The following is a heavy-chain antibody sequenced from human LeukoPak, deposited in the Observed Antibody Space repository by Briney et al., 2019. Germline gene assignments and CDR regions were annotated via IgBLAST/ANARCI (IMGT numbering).Heavy chain of an antibody. CDR2: IYYSGST. V-gene: IGHV4-59*01. CDR3: ARDRATYYYDSSGYYYVSSDAFDI. CDR1: GGSISSYY. D-gene: IGHD3-22*01. J-gene: IGHJ3*02. Sequence: SETLSLTCTVSGGSISSYYWSWIRQPPGKGLEWIGYIYYSGSTNFNPSLKSRVTISVDTSKNQFSLKLSSVTAADTAVYYCARDRATYYYDSSGYYYVSSDAFDIWGQGTMVTVSS.